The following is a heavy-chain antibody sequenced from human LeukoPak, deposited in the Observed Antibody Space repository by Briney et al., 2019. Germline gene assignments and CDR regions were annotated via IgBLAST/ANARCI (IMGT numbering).Heavy chain of an antibody. CDR2: ISGSGGST. D-gene: IGHD3-3*01. J-gene: IGHJ3*02. CDR1: GFTFSSYA. V-gene: IGHV3-23*01. Sequence: PGGSLRLSCAASGFTFSSYAMSWVRQAPGKGLEWVSAISGSGGSTYYADSVKGRFTISRDNSKNTLYLQMNSLRAEDTAVYYCARDRNFWSGYRYDAFDIWGQGTMVTVSS. CDR3: ARDRNFWSGYRYDAFDI.